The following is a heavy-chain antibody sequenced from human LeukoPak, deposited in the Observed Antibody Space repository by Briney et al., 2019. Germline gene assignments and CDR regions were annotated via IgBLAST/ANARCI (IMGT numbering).Heavy chain of an antibody. CDR3: ARLFSTRSTVTTIDY. J-gene: IGHJ4*02. Sequence: VTVCRLPSLWTLTQYLMHGLGQPAPRERAGVGGINHNSGGTNYAEKFQGRVTMTRDTSISTAYMELSRLKSDATAVYYCARLFSTRSTVTTIDYWGQGTLVTVSS. D-gene: IGHD4-17*01. CDR2: INHNSGGT. V-gene: IGHV1-2*02. CDR1: LWTLTQYL.